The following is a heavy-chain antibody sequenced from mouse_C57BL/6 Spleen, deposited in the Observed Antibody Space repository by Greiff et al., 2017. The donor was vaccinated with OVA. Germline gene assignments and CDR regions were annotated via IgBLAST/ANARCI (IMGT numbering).Heavy chain of an antibody. Sequence: LVESGAELVRPGASVTLSCKASGYTFTDYEMHWVKQTPVHGLEWIGAIDPETGGTAYNQKFKGKAILTADKSSSTAYMELRSLTSEDSAVYYCTRRFGYYIDYWGQGTTLTVSS. CDR2: IDPETGGT. J-gene: IGHJ2*01. V-gene: IGHV1-15*01. CDR1: GYTFTDYE. CDR3: TRRFGYYIDY. D-gene: IGHD2-2*01.